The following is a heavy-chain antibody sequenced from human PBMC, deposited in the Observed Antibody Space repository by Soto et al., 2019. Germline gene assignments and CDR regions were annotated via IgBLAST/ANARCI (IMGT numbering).Heavy chain of an antibody. V-gene: IGHV3-30-3*01. Sequence: QVQLVESGGGVVQPGRSLRLSCAASGFTFSSYAMHWVRQAPGKGLEWVAVISYDGSNKYYADSVKGRFTISRDNSKNSLHLQMNSLRAEDTAVYYCASTKGRYCISTSCHDYWGQGTLVTVSS. CDR3: ASTKGRYCISTSCHDY. D-gene: IGHD2-2*01. CDR2: ISYDGSNK. J-gene: IGHJ4*02. CDR1: GFTFSSYA.